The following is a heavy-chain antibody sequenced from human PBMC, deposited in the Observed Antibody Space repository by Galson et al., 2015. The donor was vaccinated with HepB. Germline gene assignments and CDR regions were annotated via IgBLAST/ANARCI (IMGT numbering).Heavy chain of an antibody. CDR2: ISDSGGNR. CDR1: GFTFRTYA. J-gene: IGHJ4*02. CDR3: ARDYDFRSGYHFFDH. V-gene: IGHV3-23*01. D-gene: IGHD3-3*01. Sequence: SLRLSCAVSGFTFRTYAMSWVHQVPGEGLEWVSVISDSGGNRYYADSVKGRFTISRDNSKNTLYLQMNRLRGDDTAVYFCARDYDFRSGYHFFDHWGQGTLVTVSS.